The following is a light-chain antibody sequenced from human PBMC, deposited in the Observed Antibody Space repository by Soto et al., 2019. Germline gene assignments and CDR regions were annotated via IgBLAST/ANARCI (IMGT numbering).Light chain of an antibody. CDR3: QQYDTSPYT. CDR2: EVS. J-gene: IGKJ2*01. Sequence: DIVMTQTPLSLSVTPGQPASISCKSSQSLLHSDGKTYLYWYLQKPGQPPQLLIYEVSNRFSGVPDRFSGSGSGTDFALTISRLEPEDFAVYYCQQYDTSPYTFGQGTKVDIK. V-gene: IGKV2D-29*01. CDR1: QSLLHSDGKTY.